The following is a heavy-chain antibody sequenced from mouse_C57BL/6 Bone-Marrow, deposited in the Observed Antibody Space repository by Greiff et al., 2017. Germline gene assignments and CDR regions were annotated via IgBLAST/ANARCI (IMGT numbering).Heavy chain of an antibody. Sequence: EVKLQESGAELVKPGASVKLSCTASGFNIKDYYMHWVKQRTEQGLEWIGRIDPEDGETKYSPKFQGKATITADQASNTAYLQLSSLTSDDTAVYYCATAGDAYWGQGTLVTVSA. CDR3: ATAGDAY. V-gene: IGHV14-2*01. CDR2: IDPEDGET. D-gene: IGHD2-13*01. CDR1: GFNIKDYY. J-gene: IGHJ3*01.